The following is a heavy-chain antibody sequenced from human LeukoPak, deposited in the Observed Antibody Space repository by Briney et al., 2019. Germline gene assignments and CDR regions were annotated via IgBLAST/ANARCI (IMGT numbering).Heavy chain of an antibody. CDR1: GFTFSDYY. D-gene: IGHD2-2*02. V-gene: IGHV3-11*01. CDR3: AGEARGYMAFQI. J-gene: IGHJ3*02. CDR2: ISSGGDNI. Sequence: PGGSLTLSCAASGFTFSDYYMSWIRQAPGKGPEWVSYISSGGDNIYYADSVKGRFTISKDNARSSLYLQMNSLRDEDTAIYYCAGEARGYMAFQIWGQGTMVTVSS.